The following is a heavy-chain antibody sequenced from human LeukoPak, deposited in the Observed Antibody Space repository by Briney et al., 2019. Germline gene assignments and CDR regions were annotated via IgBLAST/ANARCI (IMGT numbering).Heavy chain of an antibody. CDR3: ARQDSSSSYFDY. Sequence: GESLKISRKGSGYSFTSYWIGWVRQMPGKGLEWMGIIYPGDSDTRYSPSFQGQVTISADKSISTAYLQWSSLKASDTADTAMYYCARQDSSSSYFDYWGQGTLVTVSS. CDR2: IYPGDSDT. J-gene: IGHJ4*02. CDR1: GYSFTSYW. V-gene: IGHV5-51*01. D-gene: IGHD6-6*01.